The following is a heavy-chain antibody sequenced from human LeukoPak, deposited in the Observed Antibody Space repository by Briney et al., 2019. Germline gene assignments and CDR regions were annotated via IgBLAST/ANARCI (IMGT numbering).Heavy chain of an antibody. V-gene: IGHV3-11*01. CDR1: GFTFSDYR. CDR3: ARAYCSGGSCYETFDY. D-gene: IGHD2-15*01. J-gene: IGHJ4*02. Sequence: GGSLRLSCAASGFTFSDYRMNWIRQAPGKGLEWVSSISYSGRTIYYADSVKGRFTISSDNAKNSLYLQMNSLRAEDTAVYYCARAYCSGGSCYETFDYWGQGTLVTVSS. CDR2: ISYSGRTI.